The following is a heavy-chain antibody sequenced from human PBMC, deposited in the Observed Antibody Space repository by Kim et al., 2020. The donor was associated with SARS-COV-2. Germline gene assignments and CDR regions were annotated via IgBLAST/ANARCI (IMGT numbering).Heavy chain of an antibody. CDR1: GFTFSDYY. V-gene: IGHV3-11*03. J-gene: IGHJ4*02. CDR3: ASNGVATGPHDY. D-gene: IGHD5-12*01. Sequence: GGSLRLSCAASGFTFSDYYMSWIRQAPGKGLEWVSYISSSSSYTNYADSVKGRFTISRDNAKNSLYLQMNSLRAEDTAVYYCASNGVATGPHDYWGQGTLVTVSS. CDR2: ISSSSSYT.